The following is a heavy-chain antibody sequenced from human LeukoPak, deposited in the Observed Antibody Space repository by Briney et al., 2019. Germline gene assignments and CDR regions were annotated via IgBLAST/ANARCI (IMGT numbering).Heavy chain of an antibody. CDR3: AKAVVIVPTAAPFDY. CDR2: ISGRGANT. D-gene: IGHD2-2*01. CDR1: GFSFSNYA. J-gene: IGHJ4*02. V-gene: IGHV3-23*01. Sequence: GGSLRLSCAASGFSFSNYAMSWVRQAPGKGLEWVSAISGRGANTYYADSVKGRFTISRDNSKNTLYMQMNSLRAEDTAVYYCAKAVVIVPTAAPFDYWGQGTLVTVSS.